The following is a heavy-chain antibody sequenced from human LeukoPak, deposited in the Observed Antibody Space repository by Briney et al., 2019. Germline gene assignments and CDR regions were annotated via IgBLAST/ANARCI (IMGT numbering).Heavy chain of an antibody. CDR1: GGSISSGSYY. CDR3: ARAGPYYDSSGYYWTVDY. D-gene: IGHD3-22*01. J-gene: IGHJ4*02. Sequence: KTSETLSLTCTVSGGSISSGSYYWSWIRQPAGKGLEWIGRIYTSGSTNYNPSLKSRVTISVDTSKNQFSLKLSSVTAADTAVYYCARAGPYYDSSGYYWTVDYWGQGTLVTVSS. V-gene: IGHV4-61*02. CDR2: IYTSGST.